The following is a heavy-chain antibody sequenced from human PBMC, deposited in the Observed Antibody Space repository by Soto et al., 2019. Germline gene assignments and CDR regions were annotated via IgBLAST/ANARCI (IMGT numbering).Heavy chain of an antibody. CDR3: AKGYSSSTFDY. CDR2: ISYDGSNK. D-gene: IGHD6-13*01. CDR1: GFTFSSYG. V-gene: IGHV3-30*18. J-gene: IGHJ4*02. Sequence: QVQLVESGGGVVQPGRSLRLSCAASGFTFSSYGMHRVRQAPGKGLEWVAVISYDGSNKYYADSVKGRFIISRDNSKNTLYLQMNSLRAEDTAVYYCAKGYSSSTFDYWGQGTLVTVSS.